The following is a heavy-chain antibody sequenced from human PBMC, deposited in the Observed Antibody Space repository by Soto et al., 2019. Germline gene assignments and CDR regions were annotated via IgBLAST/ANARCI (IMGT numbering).Heavy chain of an antibody. CDR2: ISSTTNYI. CDR1: GFTFTRYS. J-gene: IGHJ4*02. Sequence: PGVSRRLAWAASGFTFTRYSMNGVGQAPGEGLEWVSSISSTTNYIYYADSMKGRFTVSRDNAKNSVYLEMNSLSAEDTALYYCARESEDLTSNFDYWGQGTLVTVSS. CDR3: ARESEDLTSNFDY. V-gene: IGHV3-21*01.